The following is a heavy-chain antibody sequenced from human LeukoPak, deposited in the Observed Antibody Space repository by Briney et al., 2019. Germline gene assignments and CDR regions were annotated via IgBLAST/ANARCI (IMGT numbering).Heavy chain of an antibody. V-gene: IGHV3-20*04. CDR3: ARDGYSSGWYVYYYMDV. D-gene: IGHD6-19*01. J-gene: IGHJ6*03. CDR1: GFTFDDHG. CDR2: IKWDGGRT. Sequence: GGSLRLSCAASGFTFDDHGMSWVRQAPGKGLEWVSGIKWDGGRTGYADSVKGRFTISRDNAKNSLYLQMNSLRAEDTAVYYCARDGYSSGWYVYYYMDVWGKGTTVTISS.